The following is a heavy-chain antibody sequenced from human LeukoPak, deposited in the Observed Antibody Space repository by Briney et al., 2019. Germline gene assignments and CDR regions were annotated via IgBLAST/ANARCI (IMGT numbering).Heavy chain of an antibody. V-gene: IGHV3-73*01. J-gene: IGHJ3*02. D-gene: IGHD2-2*01. CDR1: GFTLSGSA. Sequence: GGSLRLSCAASGFTLSGSAMHWVRQASGKGLEWVGRIRRKANSYATAYAASVKGRFTISRDDSKNTAYLQMNSLKTEDTAVYYCTSANIVVVPAAFDAFDIWGQGTMVTVPS. CDR3: TSANIVVVPAAFDAFDI. CDR2: IRRKANSYAT.